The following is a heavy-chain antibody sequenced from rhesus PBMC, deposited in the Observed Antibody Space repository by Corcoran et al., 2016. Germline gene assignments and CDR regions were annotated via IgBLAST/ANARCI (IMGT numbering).Heavy chain of an antibody. CDR2: ISYDGSKK. D-gene: IGHD4-35*01. Sequence: EVQLVESGGGLVQPGGSLRLSCAASGFTFSSYGMHWVRQAPGKGLEWVAVISYDGSKKYYADSVKGRFTISRDDSKSIAYLQMSSLKTEDTAVYYCTTEAVTSLDYWGQGVLVTVSS. CDR1: GFTFSSYG. J-gene: IGHJ4*01. V-gene: IGHV3-54*02. CDR3: TTEAVTSLDY.